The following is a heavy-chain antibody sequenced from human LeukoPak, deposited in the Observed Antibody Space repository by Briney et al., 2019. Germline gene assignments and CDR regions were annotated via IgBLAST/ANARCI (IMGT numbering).Heavy chain of an antibody. Sequence: ASVKVSCKASGYTFTSYYMHWVRQAPGQGLEWMGIINPSGGSTSYAQKFQGRVTMTRDMSTSTVYMELSSLRSEDTAVYYCAARYYYDRPHPYHDYWGQGTLVTVSS. CDR1: GYTFTSYY. J-gene: IGHJ4*02. V-gene: IGHV1-46*01. D-gene: IGHD3-22*01. CDR3: AARYYYDRPHPYHDY. CDR2: INPSGGST.